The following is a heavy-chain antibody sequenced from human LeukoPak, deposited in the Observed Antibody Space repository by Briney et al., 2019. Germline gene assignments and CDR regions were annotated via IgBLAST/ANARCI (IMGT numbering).Heavy chain of an antibody. V-gene: IGHV4-34*01. CDR1: GGSFSGYY. Sequence: PSETLSLTCAVYGGSFSGYYWSWIRQPPGKGLEWIGEINHSGSTNYNPSLKSRVTISVDTSKNQFSLKLSSVTAADTAVYYCAGRDVVVVPAAITRLDYYYYMDVWGKGTTVTISS. CDR2: INHSGST. J-gene: IGHJ6*03. CDR3: AGRDVVVVPAAITRLDYYYYMDV. D-gene: IGHD2-2*02.